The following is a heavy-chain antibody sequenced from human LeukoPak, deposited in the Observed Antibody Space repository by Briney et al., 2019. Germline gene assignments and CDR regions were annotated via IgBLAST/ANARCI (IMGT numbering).Heavy chain of an antibody. Sequence: GGPLRLSCAASGFTLSSYSMNWVRQAPGKGLEWVSYISSSGSTIYYADSVKGRFTISRDNAKNSLYLQMNSLRAEDTAVYYCARRSSSWYFDYWGQGTLVTVSS. CDR1: GFTLSSYS. CDR2: ISSSGSTI. V-gene: IGHV3-48*04. J-gene: IGHJ4*02. D-gene: IGHD6-13*01. CDR3: ARRSSSWYFDY.